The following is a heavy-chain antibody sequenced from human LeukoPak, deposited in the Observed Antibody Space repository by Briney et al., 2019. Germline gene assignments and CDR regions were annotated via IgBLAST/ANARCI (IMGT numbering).Heavy chain of an antibody. V-gene: IGHV5-51*01. J-gene: IGHJ4*02. CDR2: IYPGDSEV. CDR1: GYTFSSYW. Sequence: GESLKISCEGSGYTFSSYWIGWVRQMPGKGLECMGIIYPGDSEVRYSPSFQGQLTISADKSISTAYLQWSRLQGSDSAMYSRARQVEHGLTHWARGTVVSVSS. D-gene: IGHD6-19*01. CDR3: ARQVEHGLTH.